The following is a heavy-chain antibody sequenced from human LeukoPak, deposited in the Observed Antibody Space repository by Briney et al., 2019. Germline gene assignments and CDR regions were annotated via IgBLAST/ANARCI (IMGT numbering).Heavy chain of an antibody. D-gene: IGHD2-2*01. J-gene: IGHJ4*02. CDR2: IIPIFGTA. Sequence: ASVKVSCKASGGTFSSYAISWVRQAPGQGLEWMGGIIPIFGTANYAQKFQGGVTITADESTSTAYMELSSLRSEDTAVYYCAKYVVIVPAGTRAFDYWGQGTPVTVSS. CDR1: GGTFSSYA. CDR3: AKYVVIVPAGTRAFDY. V-gene: IGHV1-69*13.